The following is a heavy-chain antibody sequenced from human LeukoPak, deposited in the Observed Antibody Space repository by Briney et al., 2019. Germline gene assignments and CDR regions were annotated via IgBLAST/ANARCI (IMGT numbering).Heavy chain of an antibody. J-gene: IGHJ4*02. V-gene: IGHV3-11*01. CDR2: SSSSGSTI. CDR1: GFTFRDYY. CDR3: ARDHSESRGYSYGYIDY. Sequence: GGSLRLSCAASGFTFRDYYMSWIRQAPGKGQEWVSYSSSSGSTIYYADSVKGRFTISRDNAKNSLYLQMNSLRAEDTAAYYCARDHSESRGYSYGYIDYWGQGTLVTVSS. D-gene: IGHD5-18*01.